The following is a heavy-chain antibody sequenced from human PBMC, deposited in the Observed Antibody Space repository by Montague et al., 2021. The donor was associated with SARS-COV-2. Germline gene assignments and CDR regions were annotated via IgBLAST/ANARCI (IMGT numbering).Heavy chain of an antibody. V-gene: IGHV4-39*01. D-gene: IGHD3-3*01. CDR3: ARHTPFWSGSKHPFDY. CDR2: IYYSGST. J-gene: IGHJ4*02. CDR1: GDSISASDYY. Sequence: SETLSLTCIVSGDSISASDYYWGWIRQPPGKGLEWIGSIYYSGSTYYNPSLKSRVTISVDTSKNQFSLRLSSVTAADTAVYYCARHTPFWSGSKHPFDYWGQGTLVTVSS.